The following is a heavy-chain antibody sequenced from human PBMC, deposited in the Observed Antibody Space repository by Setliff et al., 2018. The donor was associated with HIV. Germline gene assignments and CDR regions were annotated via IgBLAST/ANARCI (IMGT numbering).Heavy chain of an antibody. Sequence: TLSLTCTVSGGSISSGIYYWSWIQQPAGQGLEWIGHIYTSGSTNYSPSVKSRVTISVDTSKNQFSLRLNSVTAADTAVYYCARASVGATGLYAFEIWGQGTMVTVSS. D-gene: IGHD1-26*01. CDR3: ARASVGATGLYAFEI. CDR2: IYTSGST. V-gene: IGHV4-61*09. J-gene: IGHJ3*02. CDR1: GGSISSGIYY.